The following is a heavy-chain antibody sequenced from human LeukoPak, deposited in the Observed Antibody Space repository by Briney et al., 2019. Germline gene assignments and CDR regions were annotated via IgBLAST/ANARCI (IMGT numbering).Heavy chain of an antibody. CDR1: GYSFISYW. CDR3: ARSSHSGIYVEY. V-gene: IGHV5-51*01. CDR2: IYTGDSDT. D-gene: IGHD1-26*01. Sequence: GESLKISCKGSGYSFISYWRAWVRQRPGKGLEWMGIIYTGDSDTRYSPLFQGQVTTSDDTSITPAYGQSSSLEATDTAMNYYARSSHSGIYVEYWGQGTLVTVSS. J-gene: IGHJ4*02.